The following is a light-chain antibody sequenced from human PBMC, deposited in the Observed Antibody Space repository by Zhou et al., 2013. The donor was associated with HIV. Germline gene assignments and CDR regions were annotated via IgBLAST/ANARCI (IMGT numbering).Light chain of an antibody. V-gene: IGKV1-8*01. CDR2: AAS. J-gene: IGKJ1*01. Sequence: AIRMTQSPTSFSASTGDRVTISCRMSQGISSYLAWYQQKPGKAPELLIYAASTVQSGVPSRFSGSGSGTDFTLTISSLQPEDVATYYCLQDYNYPWTFGQGTKVE. CDR3: LQDYNYPWT. CDR1: QGISSY.